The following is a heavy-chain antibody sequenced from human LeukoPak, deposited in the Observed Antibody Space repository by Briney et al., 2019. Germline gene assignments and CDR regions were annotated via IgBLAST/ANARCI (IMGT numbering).Heavy chain of an antibody. V-gene: IGHV3-9*01. CDR1: GFTFDDYA. J-gene: IGHJ4*02. CDR3: AKDRLLGIAAAGLNTNYFDY. CDR2: ISWNSGSI. Sequence: PGRSLRLSCAASGFTFDDYAMHWVRQAPGKGLEWVSGISWNSGSIGYADSVKGRFTISRDNAKNSLYLQMNGLRAEDTALYYCAKDRLLGIAAAGLNTNYFDYWGQGTLVTVSS. D-gene: IGHD6-13*01.